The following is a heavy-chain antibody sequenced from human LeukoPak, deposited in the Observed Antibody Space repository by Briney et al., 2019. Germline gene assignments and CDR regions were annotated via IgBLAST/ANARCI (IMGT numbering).Heavy chain of an antibody. CDR2: ISNDGSNR. D-gene: IGHD3-9*01. CDR3: ARGGYYDILTGYSFYGMDV. CDR1: GFTFSSYG. J-gene: IGHJ6*02. Sequence: GGSLRLSCAASGFTFSSYGMHWVRQAPGKGLEWVVVISNDGSNRYNADSVKGRFTISRDNSKKTLYLQMNSLRAEDSAVYYCARGGYYDILTGYSFYGMDVWGQGTTVTVSS. V-gene: IGHV3-33*01.